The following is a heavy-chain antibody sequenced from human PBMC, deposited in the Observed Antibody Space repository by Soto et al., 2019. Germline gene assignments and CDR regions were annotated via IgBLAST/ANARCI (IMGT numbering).Heavy chain of an antibody. CDR2: IYYGGST. CDR1: GGSISSGGYY. V-gene: IGHV4-31*03. D-gene: IGHD3-9*01. J-gene: IGHJ5*02. CDR3: ARRPPYYDILTGSHFDP. Sequence: SETLSLTCTVSGGSISSGGYYWSWIRQHPGKGLEWIGYIYYGGSTYYNPSLKSRVTISVDTSKNQFSLKLSSVTAADTAVYYCARRPPYYDILTGSHFDPWGQGTLVTVSS.